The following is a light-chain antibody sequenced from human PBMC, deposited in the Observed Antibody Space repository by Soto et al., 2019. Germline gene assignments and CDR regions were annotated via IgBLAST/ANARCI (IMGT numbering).Light chain of an antibody. CDR1: GSDIGAYNF. V-gene: IGLV2-8*01. J-gene: IGLJ3*02. Sequence: QSALAQPPSASGSPGQSVTISCTGSGSDIGAYNFVPWYQQHPGKAPKLMIFGVTERPSGVPDRFSGSKSGNTASLTVSGLQADDEAVYYCYSYAGRNIWVFGGGTKVTVL. CDR2: GVT. CDR3: YSYAGRNIWV.